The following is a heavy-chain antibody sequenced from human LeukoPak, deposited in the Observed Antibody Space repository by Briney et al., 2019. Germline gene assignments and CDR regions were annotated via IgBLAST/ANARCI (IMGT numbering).Heavy chain of an antibody. D-gene: IGHD3-22*01. Sequence: SETLSLTCTVSGGSISSYYWSWIRQPPGKGLEWIGYIYYSGSTYYTPSLKSRVTISVDTSKNQFSLKLSSVTAADTAVYYCARGFPNYYDSSDHWGQGTLVAVSS. CDR1: GGSISSYY. V-gene: IGHV4-59*08. CDR3: ARGFPNYYDSSDH. CDR2: IYYSGST. J-gene: IGHJ4*02.